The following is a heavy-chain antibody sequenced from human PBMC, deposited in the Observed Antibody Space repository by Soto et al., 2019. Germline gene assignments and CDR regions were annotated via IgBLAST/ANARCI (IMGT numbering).Heavy chain of an antibody. D-gene: IGHD6-13*01. CDR1: GFTFRNYG. CDR3: AKENQHLVHDY. CDR2: ISHAGSDK. Sequence: QVQLVESGGGVVRPGRSLRLTCAASGFTFRNYGMHWVRQAPGKGLEWVAVISHAGSDKYYADSMKGRFIISRDNSENTLFLNMNSLKPEDTAVYYCAKENQHLVHDYWGQGTLVTVSS. J-gene: IGHJ4*02. V-gene: IGHV3-30*18.